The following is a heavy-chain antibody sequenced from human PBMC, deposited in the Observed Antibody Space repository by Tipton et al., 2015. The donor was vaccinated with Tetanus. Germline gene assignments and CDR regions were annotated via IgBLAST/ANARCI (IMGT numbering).Heavy chain of an antibody. CDR2: IKSDGITT. Sequence: SLRLSCSVSGGAFRRENFYWSWIRQPPGKGLEWVSRIKSDGITTSYLDSVKGRFTISRDTGKNTLYLQMNSLRAEDTAVYYCARDGSWKFDYWGQGTLVTVSS. V-gene: IGHV3-74*01. J-gene: IGHJ4*02. CDR3: ARDGSWKFDY. CDR1: GGAFRREN. D-gene: IGHD6-13*01.